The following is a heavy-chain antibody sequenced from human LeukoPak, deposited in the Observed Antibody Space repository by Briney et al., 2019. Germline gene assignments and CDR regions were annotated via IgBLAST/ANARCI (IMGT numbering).Heavy chain of an antibody. CDR2: ISGSGGST. D-gene: IGHD5-18*01. CDR1: GFTFSSYA. Sequence: WGSLRLSCAASGFTFSSYAMSWVRQAPGKGLEWVSAISGSGGSTYYADSVKGRFTISRDNSKNTLYLQMNSLRAEDTAVYYCAKDREYSYGPSAVYFDYWGQGTLVTVSS. J-gene: IGHJ4*02. V-gene: IGHV3-23*01. CDR3: AKDREYSYGPSAVYFDY.